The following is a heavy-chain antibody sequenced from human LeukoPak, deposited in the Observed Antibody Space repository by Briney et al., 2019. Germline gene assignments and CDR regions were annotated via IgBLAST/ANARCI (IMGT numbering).Heavy chain of an antibody. CDR1: GFTFSSYS. Sequence: PGGSLRLSCAASGFTFSSYSMNWVRQAPGKGLEWVSSISSSSSYIYYADSVKGRFTISRDNAKNSLYLQMNSLRAEDTAVYYCARLGPYGYEYFDYWGQGTLVTVSS. CDR2: ISSSSSYI. J-gene: IGHJ4*02. V-gene: IGHV3-21*01. CDR3: ARLGPYGYEYFDY. D-gene: IGHD5-18*01.